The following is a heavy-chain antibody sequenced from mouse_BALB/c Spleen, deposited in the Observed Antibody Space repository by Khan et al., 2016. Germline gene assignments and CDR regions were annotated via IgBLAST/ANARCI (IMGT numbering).Heavy chain of an antibody. D-gene: IGHD1-2*01. V-gene: IGHV1-87*01. Sequence: QVQLKQSGAELARPGASVKLSCKASGYTFTNYWMQWVKQRPGQGLEWIGAIYPGDGDTRYTQKFKGKATLTADKSSRTACMQRSSLASEDSAVYYCARSLRLGAMDYWGQGTSVTVSS. CDR3: ARSLRLGAMDY. CDR1: GYTFTNYW. J-gene: IGHJ4*01. CDR2: IYPGDGDT.